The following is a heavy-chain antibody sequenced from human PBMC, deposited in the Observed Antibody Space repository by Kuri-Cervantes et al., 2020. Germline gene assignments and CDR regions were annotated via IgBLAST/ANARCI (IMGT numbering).Heavy chain of an antibody. D-gene: IGHD6-13*01. J-gene: IGHJ6*02. CDR3: ARGLYSSSWSTPYYYYGMDV. CDR1: GGSCSTYA. Sequence: SVKVSCKASGGSCSTYAISWVRQAPGQGLEGMGGIIPIFGTANYAQKFQGRVTITADESTSTAYVELSSLRSEDTAVYYCARGLYSSSWSTPYYYYGMDVWGQGTTVTVSS. CDR2: IIPIFGTA. V-gene: IGHV1-69*13.